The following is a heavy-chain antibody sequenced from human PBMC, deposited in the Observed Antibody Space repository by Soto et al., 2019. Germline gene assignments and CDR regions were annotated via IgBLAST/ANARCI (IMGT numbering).Heavy chain of an antibody. CDR2: IIPIFGTA. V-gene: IGHV1-69*13. J-gene: IGHJ3*02. CDR3: ATPGITIFGRGDFDI. CDR1: GGTFSSYA. D-gene: IGHD3-3*01. Sequence: GASVKVSCKASGGTFSSYAISWVRQAPGQGLEWMGGIIPIFGTANYAQKFQGRVTITADESTSTAYMELSSLRSEDTAVYYCATPGITIFGRGDFDIWGQGTMVTVSS.